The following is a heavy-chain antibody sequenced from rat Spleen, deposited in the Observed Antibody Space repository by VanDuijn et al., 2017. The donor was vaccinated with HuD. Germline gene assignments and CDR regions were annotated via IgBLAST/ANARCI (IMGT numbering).Heavy chain of an antibody. D-gene: IGHD1-12*03. CDR2: ISYDGSST. V-gene: IGHV5-7*01. J-gene: IGHJ4*01. CDR3: ARFYDGYYHGPVLGVMDA. CDR1: GFTFSDYN. Sequence: EVQLVESGGGLVQPGRSLKLSCAASGFTFSDYNMAWVRQAPKKGLEWVATISYDGSSTYYRDSVKGRFTISRDSTKSTLYLQMNSLRSEDTATYYCARFYDGYYHGPVLGVMDAWGQGASVTVSS.